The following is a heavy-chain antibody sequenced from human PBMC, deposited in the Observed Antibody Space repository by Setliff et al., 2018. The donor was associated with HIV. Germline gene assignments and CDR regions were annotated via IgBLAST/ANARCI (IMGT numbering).Heavy chain of an antibody. V-gene: IGHV1-69-2*01. Sequence: ASVKVSCKASGYTFTDYYMHWVQQAPGKGLEWMGRVDPEDGETIYAEKFQGRVTMTRNTSLSTAYMELNSLTPEDTAVYYCARRTGGSGSPLLWWGQGSLVTVSS. J-gene: IGHJ4*02. CDR2: VDPEDGET. CDR3: ARRTGGSGSPLLW. CDR1: GYTFTDYY. D-gene: IGHD1-26*01.